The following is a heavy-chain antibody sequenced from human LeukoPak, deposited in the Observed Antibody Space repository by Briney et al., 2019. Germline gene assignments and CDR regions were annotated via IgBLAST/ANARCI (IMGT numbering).Heavy chain of an antibody. V-gene: IGHV4-4*07. CDR1: GGSISSFY. Sequence: SETLSLTCTVSGGSISSFYWSWFRQPAGKGLEWIGRIYSSGSTNYNPSLKSRLTMSVDTSKNQFSLRLSSVTAADTAAYYCARVLGWAGFDYWGQGTLVTVSS. D-gene: IGHD6-19*01. CDR3: ARVLGWAGFDY. CDR2: IYSSGST. J-gene: IGHJ4*02.